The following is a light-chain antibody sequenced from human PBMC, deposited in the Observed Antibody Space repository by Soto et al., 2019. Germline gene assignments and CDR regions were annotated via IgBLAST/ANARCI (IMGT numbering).Light chain of an antibody. Sequence: DIQMTQSPSTLSASVGDRVTITCRASQSISIWLAWYQQKPGKAPKLLIYDASNLESGVPSRFTGSGAGTEFTLTISSLQPDDFATYYGQQYDSYSPWTFGQGTKVEIK. J-gene: IGKJ1*01. V-gene: IGKV1-5*01. CDR1: QSISIW. CDR3: QQYDSYSPWT. CDR2: DAS.